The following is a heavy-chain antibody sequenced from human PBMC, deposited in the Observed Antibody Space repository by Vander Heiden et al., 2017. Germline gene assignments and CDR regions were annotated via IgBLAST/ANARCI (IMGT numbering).Heavy chain of an antibody. J-gene: IGHJ3*02. D-gene: IGHD5-18*01. CDR1: GGSIRSTDYY. CDR2: IFYSGNT. CDR3: ASTVDTAAFRSFRAFDI. Sequence: VHLQESGPGLAKPSQTLSLTCTVPGGSIRSTDYYWSWIRQPPGKGLEWIGYIFYSGNTYYNPSLKSRATISVDTSKNQFSLNLSSVTAADTAVYYCASTVDTAAFRSFRAFDIWGQGTLVNVSS. V-gene: IGHV4-30-4*01.